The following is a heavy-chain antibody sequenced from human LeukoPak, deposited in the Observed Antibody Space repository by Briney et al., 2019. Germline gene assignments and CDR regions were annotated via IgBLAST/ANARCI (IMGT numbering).Heavy chain of an antibody. CDR2: FDPEDGET. D-gene: IGHD6-13*01. Sequence: GASVKVSCKVSGYTLTELSMLWVRQAAGNGLEWMGGFDPEDGETIYAQKFQGRVTMTEDTSTDTAYMELSSLRSEDTAIYYRAKIAASDTGEGYWGQGTLVTVSS. CDR1: GYTLTELS. V-gene: IGHV1-24*01. J-gene: IGHJ4*02. CDR3: AKIAASDTGEGY.